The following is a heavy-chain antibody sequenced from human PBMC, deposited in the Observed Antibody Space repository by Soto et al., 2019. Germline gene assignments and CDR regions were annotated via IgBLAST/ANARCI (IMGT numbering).Heavy chain of an antibody. CDR3: ARVRYSGYDRDFDY. CDR1: GGSISGGAYY. CDR2: IYNSGST. V-gene: IGHV4-30-4*01. J-gene: IGHJ4*02. Sequence: SETLSLPCTVSGGSISGGAYYWSWIRQPPRKGLEWIGYIYNSGSTYYNPSLMSRLTISVDTSKNQFSLKLSSVTAADTDVYYCARVRYSGYDRDFDYWGQGTLVTVSS. D-gene: IGHD5-12*01.